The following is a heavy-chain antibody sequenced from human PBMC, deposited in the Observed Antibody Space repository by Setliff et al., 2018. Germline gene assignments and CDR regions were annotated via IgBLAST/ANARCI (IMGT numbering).Heavy chain of an antibody. Sequence: GGSLRLSCAASGFPFNIYWMSWVRQAPGKGLEWVANIKQDGSEKYYVDSVGGRFTVSRDNAQNSLFLQMNNLRAEDTAVYYCARDQGSYGYRAFDFWGQGTLVTVSS. J-gene: IGHJ4*02. CDR2: IKQDGSEK. CDR3: ARDQGSYGYRAFDF. D-gene: IGHD5-18*01. CDR1: GFPFNIYW. V-gene: IGHV3-7*01.